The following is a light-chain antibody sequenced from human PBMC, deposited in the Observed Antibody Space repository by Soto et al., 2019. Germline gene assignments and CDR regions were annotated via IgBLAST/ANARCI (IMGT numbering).Light chain of an antibody. CDR1: NIGSKS. V-gene: IGLV3-21*04. J-gene: IGLJ2*01. Sequence: SYELTQSPSVSVAPGKTAKITCGGNNIGSKSVHWYQQKPGQAPVLVIYYDSDRPSGIPERLSGSNSGSTATLTISRVEAGDEADYYCQVWDISSDVIFGGGTKLTVL. CDR3: QVWDISSDVI. CDR2: YDS.